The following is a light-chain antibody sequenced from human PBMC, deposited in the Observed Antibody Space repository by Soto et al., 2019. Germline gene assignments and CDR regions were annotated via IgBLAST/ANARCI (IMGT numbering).Light chain of an antibody. CDR3: ISYTSSTAYV. CDR2: EVS. J-gene: IGLJ1*01. V-gene: IGLV2-14*01. CDR1: SSDVGGYNY. Sequence: QSALTQPASVSGSPGQSITISCTGTSSDVGGYNYVSWYQLHPGKAPKLIIYEVSNRPSGVSNRFSGSKSGYTASLTISGLQAEDEADYYCISYTSSTAYVFGTGTKVTVL.